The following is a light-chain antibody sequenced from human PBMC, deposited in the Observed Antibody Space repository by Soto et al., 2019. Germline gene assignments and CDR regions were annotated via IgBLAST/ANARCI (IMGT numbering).Light chain of an antibody. V-gene: IGKV3D-15*01. J-gene: IGKJ1*01. CDR3: QQFRNWPWT. CDR1: QSVSSD. CDR2: GAS. Sequence: IVMTQSPATLSLSPGERATLSCRASQSVSSDLAWYHQKPGQAPRLLIYGASTRATGIPARISGSGSGTEFTLTISSLQSEDFAVYYCQQFRNWPWTFGQGTKVDIK.